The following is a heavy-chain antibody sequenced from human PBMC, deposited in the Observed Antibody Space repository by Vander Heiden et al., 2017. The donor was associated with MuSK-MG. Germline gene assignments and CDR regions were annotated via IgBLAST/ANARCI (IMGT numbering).Heavy chain of an antibody. CDR3: ARRDGHTYHFDF. V-gene: IGHV4-38-2*02. J-gene: IGHJ4*02. Sequence: QVQLLESGPGLVKPSATLSLTCTVPGDSIATAYYWGWIRQPPGQGLEWIGSIYHRGNTYYNPSLRSRVTISVDTSKNQFSLKLTSVTAADTAVYFCARRDGHTYHFDFWGQGTLVTVSS. CDR2: IYHRGNT. CDR1: GDSIATAYY. D-gene: IGHD2-2*02.